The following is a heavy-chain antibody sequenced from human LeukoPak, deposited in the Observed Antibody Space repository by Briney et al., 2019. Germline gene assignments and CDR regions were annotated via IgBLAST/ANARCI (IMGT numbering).Heavy chain of an antibody. CDR1: GGSFSGYY. CDR3: AKISGYSGGWSTLGY. CDR2: INHSGST. Sequence: PSETLSLTCAVYGGSFSGYYWSWIRQPPGKGLEWIGEINHSGSTNYNPSLKSRVTISVDTSKNQFSLKLTSVTAADTAVYYCAKISGYSGGWSTLGYWGQGTLVTVSS. V-gene: IGHV4-34*01. J-gene: IGHJ4*02. D-gene: IGHD6-19*01.